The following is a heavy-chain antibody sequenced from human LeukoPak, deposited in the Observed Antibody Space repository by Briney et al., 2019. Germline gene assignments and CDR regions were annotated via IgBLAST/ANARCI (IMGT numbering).Heavy chain of an antibody. Sequence: PGGSLRLSRAASGFTFSSYAMSWVRQAPGKGLEWVANIKQDGSEKYYVDSVKGRFTISRDNAKNSLYLQMNSLRAEDTAMYYCARDSAGNDYWGQGTLVTVSS. J-gene: IGHJ4*02. D-gene: IGHD6-13*01. CDR1: GFTFSSYA. V-gene: IGHV3-7*01. CDR3: ARDSAGNDY. CDR2: IKQDGSEK.